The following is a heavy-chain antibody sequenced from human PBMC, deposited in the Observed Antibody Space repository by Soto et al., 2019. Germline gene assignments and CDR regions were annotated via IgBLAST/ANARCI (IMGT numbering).Heavy chain of an antibody. CDR3: AKDWEAAANYYYGMDV. D-gene: IGHD6-13*01. J-gene: IGHJ6*02. Sequence: SDTLSLTCNVSGGSISSSSYYWVFIRHPPWKWLEWIGSIYYSLSTYYNPSLKSRVTISVDTSKNQFSLKLSSVTAADTAVYYCAKDWEAAANYYYGMDVWGQGTTVTVSS. CDR1: GGSISSSSYY. CDR2: IYYSLST. V-gene: IGHV4-39*01.